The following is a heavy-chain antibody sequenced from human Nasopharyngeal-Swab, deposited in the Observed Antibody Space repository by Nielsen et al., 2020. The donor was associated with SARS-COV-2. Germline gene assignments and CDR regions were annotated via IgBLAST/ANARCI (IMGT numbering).Heavy chain of an antibody. D-gene: IGHD2-15*01. V-gene: IGHV1-46*01. CDR2: INPSSGST. CDR3: VVVTRGY. Sequence: ASVKVSCKASGYTFTSHYIQWARQAPGQGLEWMGIINPSSGSTSYAQKFQGRVTMTRDMSTSTVYMDLSSLRSEDTAVYYCVVVTRGYWGQGTLVTVSS. J-gene: IGHJ4*02. CDR1: GYTFTSHY.